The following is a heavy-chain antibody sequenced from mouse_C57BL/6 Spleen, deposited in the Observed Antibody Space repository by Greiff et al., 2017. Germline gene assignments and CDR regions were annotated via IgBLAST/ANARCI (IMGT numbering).Heavy chain of an antibody. Sequence: EVMLVESGGDLVKPGGSLTLSCAASGFTFSSYGMSWVRQTPDKRLEWVATISSGGSYTYYPASVKGRFTISRDNAKNTLYLQMSSLKSEDTAMYYCARRGGDKGGTHYFDYWGQGTTLTVSS. V-gene: IGHV5-6*02. CDR3: ARRGGDKGGTHYFDY. D-gene: IGHD3-3*01. CDR1: GFTFSSYG. CDR2: ISSGGSYT. J-gene: IGHJ2*01.